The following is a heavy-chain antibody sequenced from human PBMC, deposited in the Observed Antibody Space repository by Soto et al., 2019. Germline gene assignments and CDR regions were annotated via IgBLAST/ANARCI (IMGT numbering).Heavy chain of an antibody. J-gene: IGHJ5*02. CDR3: ARGSPAAIGIWFDP. Sequence: KASETLSLTCTVSGGSISSGGYYWSWIRQHPGKGLEWIGYTYYSGSTYYNPSLKSRVTISVDTSKNQFSLKLSSVTAADTAVYYCARGSPAAIGIWFDPWGQGTLVTVSS. D-gene: IGHD2-2*02. CDR1: GGSISSGGYY. CDR2: TYYSGST. V-gene: IGHV4-31*03.